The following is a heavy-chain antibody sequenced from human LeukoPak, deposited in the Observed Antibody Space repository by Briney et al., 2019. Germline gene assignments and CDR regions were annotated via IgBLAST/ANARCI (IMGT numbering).Heavy chain of an antibody. CDR1: GFTFSTSD. J-gene: IGHJ5*01. CDR3: ARNFES. V-gene: IGHV3-21*01. Sequence: RRSLRLSCAGSGFTFSTSDMVWARQAPGKGLEWVSTISTTSSHLYYADSVKGRFTTSRDNAKDSLYLHMSSLRVEDTAVYYCARNFESWGQGTLVTVSS. CDR2: ISTTSSHL.